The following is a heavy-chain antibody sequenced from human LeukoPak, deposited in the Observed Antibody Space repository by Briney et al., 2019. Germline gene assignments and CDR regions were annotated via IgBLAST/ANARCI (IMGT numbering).Heavy chain of an antibody. CDR3: TTDGVNFYFGS. CDR2: IKSKTDGGTT. D-gene: IGHD1-1*01. J-gene: IGHJ4*02. Sequence: GGSLRLSCAASEFTFSNAWMSWVRQAPGKGLEWVGRIKSKTDGGTTDYAAPVKGRFTISRDDSKNMLFLQMNSLKTDDAAAYYCTTDGVNFYFGSWGQGTLVTVSS. V-gene: IGHV3-15*01. CDR1: EFTFSNAW.